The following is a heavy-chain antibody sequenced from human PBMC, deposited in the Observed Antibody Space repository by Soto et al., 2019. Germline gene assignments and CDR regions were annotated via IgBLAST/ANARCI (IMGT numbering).Heavy chain of an antibody. CDR2: IYYSGST. V-gene: IGHV4-31*03. Sequence: SETLSLTCTVSGGSISSGGYYWSWIRQHPGKGLEWIGYIYYSGSTYYNPSLKSRVTISVDTSKNQFSLKLSSVTAADTAVYYCARDRVIPYYYGMDVWGQGTTVTAP. J-gene: IGHJ6*02. D-gene: IGHD2-21*01. CDR1: GGSISSGGYY. CDR3: ARDRVIPYYYGMDV.